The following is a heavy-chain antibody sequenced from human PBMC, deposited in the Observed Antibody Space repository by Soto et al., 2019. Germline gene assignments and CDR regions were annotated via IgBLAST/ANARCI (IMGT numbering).Heavy chain of an antibody. J-gene: IGHJ4*02. CDR1: GFSLSTSGVG. Sequence: QITLKESGPTLVKPTQTLTLTCSFSGFSLSTSGVGVGWIRQPPGKAPEWLALIYWDDDKRYSPSLKSRLTITKDTSKNQVVLTMTNMDPVDTGRYYCGHLSYYASLAWGCFDYWGQGTLVTVSS. D-gene: IGHD3-10*01. CDR3: GHLSYYASLAWGCFDY. V-gene: IGHV2-5*02. CDR2: IYWDDDK.